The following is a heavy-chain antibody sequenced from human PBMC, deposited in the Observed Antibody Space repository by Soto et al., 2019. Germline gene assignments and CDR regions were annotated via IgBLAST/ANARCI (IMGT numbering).Heavy chain of an antibody. CDR2: IYYSGST. D-gene: IGHD3-3*01. CDR3: ARGSLRFFEWSPPDYCDY. Sequence: PSETLSLTCTVSGGSISSGGYYWSWIRQHPGKGLEWIGYIYYSGSTYYNPSLKSRVTISVDTSKNQFSLKLSSVTAADTAVYYCARGSLRFFEWSPPDYCDYWGQGTLGTVSS. V-gene: IGHV4-31*03. CDR1: GGSISSGGYY. J-gene: IGHJ4*02.